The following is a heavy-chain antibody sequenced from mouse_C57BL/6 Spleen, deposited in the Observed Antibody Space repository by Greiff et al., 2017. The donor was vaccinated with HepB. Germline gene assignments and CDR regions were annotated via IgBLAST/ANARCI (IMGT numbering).Heavy chain of an antibody. D-gene: IGHD1-1*01. CDR2: INPNNGGT. CDR3: ARSIDYYGSSPAWFAY. V-gene: IGHV1-18*01. CDR1: GYTFTDYN. J-gene: IGHJ3*01. Sequence: VQLQQSGPELVKPGASVKIPCKASGYTFTDYNMDWVKQSHGKSLEWIGDINPNNGGTIYNQKFKGKATLTVDKSSSTAYMELRSLTSEDTAVYDCARSIDYYGSSPAWFAYWGQGTLVTVSA.